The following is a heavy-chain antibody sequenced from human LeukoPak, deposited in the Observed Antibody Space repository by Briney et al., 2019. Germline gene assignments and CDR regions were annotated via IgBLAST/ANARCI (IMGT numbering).Heavy chain of an antibody. CDR3: AKASRVWWLRSPSLDY. D-gene: IGHD5-12*01. V-gene: IGHV3-23*01. Sequence: SGGSLRRSCAASGFTFSSYAMSWVRQAPGKGLEWVSAIRGSGGSTYYADSVKGRFTISRDNSKNTLYLQMNSLRAEDTAVYYCAKASRVWWLRSPSLDYWGQGTLVTVSS. CDR2: IRGSGGST. J-gene: IGHJ4*02. CDR1: GFTFSSYA.